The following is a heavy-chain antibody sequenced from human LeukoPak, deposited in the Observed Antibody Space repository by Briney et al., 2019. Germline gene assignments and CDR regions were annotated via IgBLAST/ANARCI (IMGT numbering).Heavy chain of an antibody. Sequence: GRSLRLSCAASGFTFSSYGMHWVRQAPGKGLEWVAVIWYDGSNKYYADSVKGRFTISRDNSKNTLYLQMNSLRAEDTAVYYXXXXXXAIVVVPDYFDYWGQGTLVTVSS. CDR1: GFTFSSYG. CDR3: XXXXXAIVVVPDYFDY. V-gene: IGHV3-33*01. CDR2: IWYDGSNK. J-gene: IGHJ4*02. D-gene: IGHD2-2*01.